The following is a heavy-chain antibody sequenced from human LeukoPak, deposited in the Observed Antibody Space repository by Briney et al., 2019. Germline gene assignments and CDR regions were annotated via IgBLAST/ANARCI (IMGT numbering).Heavy chain of an antibody. V-gene: IGHV1-46*01. J-gene: IGHJ4*02. Sequence: GASVKVSCKASGYTFTSYYIHWVRQAPGQGLEWMGIINPSGGSTSYAQKFQGRVTMTRDTSTSTVYMELSSLRSEDTAVYYSAREAGTAMAPFDYWGQGTLVTVSS. CDR3: AREAGTAMAPFDY. D-gene: IGHD5-18*01. CDR2: INPSGGST. CDR1: GYTFTSYY.